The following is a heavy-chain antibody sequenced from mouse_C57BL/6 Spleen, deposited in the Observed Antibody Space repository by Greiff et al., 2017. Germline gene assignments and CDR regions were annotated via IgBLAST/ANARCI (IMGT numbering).Heavy chain of an antibody. J-gene: IGHJ4*01. CDR3: ARVYYDYGVYAMDY. V-gene: IGHV5-16*01. Sequence: EVQRVESEGGLVQPGSSMKLSCTASGFTFSDYYMAWVRQVPEKGLEWVANINYDGSSTYYLDSLKSRFIISRDNAKNILYLQMSSLKSEDTATYYCARVYYDYGVYAMDYWGQGTSVTVSS. CDR2: INYDGSST. D-gene: IGHD2-4*01. CDR1: GFTFSDYY.